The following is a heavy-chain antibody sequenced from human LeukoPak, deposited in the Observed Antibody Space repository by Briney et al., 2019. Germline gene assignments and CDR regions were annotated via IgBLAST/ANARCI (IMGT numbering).Heavy chain of an antibody. CDR3: AREYFSANYFFYYMDV. V-gene: IGHV4-59*01. Sequence: NSSETLSLTCTVSGGSFSRYFWTWIRQTPGKGLEWIGYIDHSGSTNYSPSLQSRVTISIDTSKNQFSLKLNSVTAADTAVYYCAREYFSANYFFYYMDVWGTGTTVTVSS. D-gene: IGHD3-3*01. CDR1: GGSFSRYF. CDR2: IDHSGST. J-gene: IGHJ6*03.